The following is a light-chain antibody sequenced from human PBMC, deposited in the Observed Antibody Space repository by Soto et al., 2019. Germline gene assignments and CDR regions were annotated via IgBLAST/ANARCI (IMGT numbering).Light chain of an antibody. V-gene: IGKV1-5*03. J-gene: IGKJ1*01. Sequence: DIQMTQSPSTLSGSVGDRVTITCRASQRISDWLAWYQQKPGKAPKLLIYKASGLESGVPSRFNGSGSGTEFTLTISSLQPDDFAAYYCQHYNSYPWTFGQGTKVDI. CDR3: QHYNSYPWT. CDR2: KAS. CDR1: QRISDW.